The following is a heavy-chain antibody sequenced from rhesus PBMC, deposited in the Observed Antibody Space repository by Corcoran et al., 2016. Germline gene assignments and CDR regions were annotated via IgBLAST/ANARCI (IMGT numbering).Heavy chain of an antibody. CDR1: GGTITSGDHY. V-gene: IGHV4S12*01. CDR3: ARGNFYFEL. Sequence: QVQLQESGPGVVKPSETLSLTCVDSGGTITSGDHYWGGIRQPPGKGLEWSGGIYGNGGNINYNPSLKSRVTISKDTSKNQFSLELNSVTATDTAVYNCARGNFYFELWGRGALVTVSS. CDR2: IYGNGGNI. D-gene: IGHD3-3*01. J-gene: IGHJ1*01.